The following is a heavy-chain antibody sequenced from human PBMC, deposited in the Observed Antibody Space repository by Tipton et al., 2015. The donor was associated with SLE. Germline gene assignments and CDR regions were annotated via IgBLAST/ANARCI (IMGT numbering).Heavy chain of an antibody. Sequence: TLSLTCTVSGGSISSISYSWTWIRQPAGKGLEWIGRLYTSGSTNHNPSLKSRVTISVDTSKNQFSLKLSSVTAADTAVYYCARGAPREKEYYYYYMDVWGKGTTVTVSS. J-gene: IGHJ6*03. CDR3: ARGAPREKEYYYYYMDV. CDR2: LYTSGST. CDR1: GGSISSISYS. V-gene: IGHV4-61*02.